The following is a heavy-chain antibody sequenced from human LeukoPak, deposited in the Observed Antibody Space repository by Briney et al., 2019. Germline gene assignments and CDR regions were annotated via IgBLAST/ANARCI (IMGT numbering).Heavy chain of an antibody. CDR3: ARLHSSGWYDPERVGMDV. J-gene: IGHJ6*02. D-gene: IGHD6-19*01. CDR1: GFSISSYY. V-gene: IGHV4-59*10. Sequence: PSETLSCTGSVYGFSISSYYWSWLRHPAGHGLEWFGRIYTGGSTNDNPTLKSLATISVTSSNNPFFLRLSSVSAAATAVYYCARLHSSGWYDPERVGMDVWGQGITVIVSS. CDR2: IYTGGST.